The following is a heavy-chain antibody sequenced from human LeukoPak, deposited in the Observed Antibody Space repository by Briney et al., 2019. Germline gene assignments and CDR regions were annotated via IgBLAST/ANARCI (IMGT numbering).Heavy chain of an antibody. D-gene: IGHD3-22*01. CDR3: AILPQYYYDSSGPPGYYYYMDV. CDR1: GFTFTNSA. CDR2: ISGSGGST. Sequence: GGSLRLSCAPSGFTFTNSAMTWVRQAPGKGLEWVSAISGSGGSTYYADSVKGRFTISRDNSKNTLYLQMNSLRAEDTAVYYCAILPQYYYDSSGPPGYYYYMDVWGKGTTVTVSS. J-gene: IGHJ6*03. V-gene: IGHV3-23*01.